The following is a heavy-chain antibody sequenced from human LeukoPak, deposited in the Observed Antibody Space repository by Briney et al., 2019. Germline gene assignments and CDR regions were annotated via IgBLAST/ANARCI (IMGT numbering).Heavy chain of an antibody. J-gene: IGHJ4*02. CDR1: GYTFTAHY. D-gene: IGHD1-26*01. Sequence: ASLKVSCKASGYTFTAHYMHWVRQAPGQGLEWMGWINPNTGNPTYAQGFTGRFVFSLDTSVSTIYLQISSLKAEDTAVYYCGRGQWWELRYWGQGTLVTVSS. CDR3: GRGQWWELRY. V-gene: IGHV7-4-1*02. CDR2: INPNTGNP.